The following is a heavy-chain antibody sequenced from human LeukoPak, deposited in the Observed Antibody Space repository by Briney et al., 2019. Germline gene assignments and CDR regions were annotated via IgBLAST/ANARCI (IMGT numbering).Heavy chain of an antibody. CDR2: INHSGST. Sequence: SETLSLTCAVYGGSFSGYYWSWIRQPPGKGLEWIGEINHSGSTNYNPPLNSRVTISVDTSKNQFSLKLSSVTAADTAVYYCARDSHQLLPHSLYYYYGMDVWGQGTTVTVSS. J-gene: IGHJ6*02. D-gene: IGHD2-2*01. V-gene: IGHV4-34*01. CDR3: ARDSHQLLPHSLYYYYGMDV. CDR1: GGSFSGYY.